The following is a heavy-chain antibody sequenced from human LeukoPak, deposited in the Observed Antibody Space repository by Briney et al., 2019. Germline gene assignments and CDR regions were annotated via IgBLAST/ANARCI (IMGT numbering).Heavy chain of an antibody. CDR3: ARSLLLGTSVDY. CDR2: ISGSSSTI. V-gene: IGHV3-48*02. CDR1: GFTFSSFS. J-gene: IGHJ4*02. D-gene: IGHD3-22*01. Sequence: GGSLRLSCAASGFTFSSFSMNWVRQAPGKGLEWVSYISGSSSTIYYADSVKGRFTISRDNAKNSLYLQMNSLRDKDTAVYYCARSLLLGTSVDYWGQGTLVTVSS.